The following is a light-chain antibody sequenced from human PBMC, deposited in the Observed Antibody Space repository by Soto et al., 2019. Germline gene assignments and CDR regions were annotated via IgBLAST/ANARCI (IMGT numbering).Light chain of an antibody. J-gene: IGKJ1*01. CDR2: DAS. Sequence: EIVLTQSPAALSLSPGERATISCRASQSVSDYLAWYQQRPGQAPRLLIYDASKRATGIPARFSGSGSGTDFSLTISSLEPEDFAVYYCQQGGNWLWTFGQGTKV. CDR1: QSVSDY. V-gene: IGKV3-11*01. CDR3: QQGGNWLWT.